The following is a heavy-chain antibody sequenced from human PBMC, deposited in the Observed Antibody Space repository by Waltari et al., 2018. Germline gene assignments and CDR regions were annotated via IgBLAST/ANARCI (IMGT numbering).Heavy chain of an antibody. D-gene: IGHD5-18*01. V-gene: IGHV3-7*01. CDR1: GFTFSSYW. Sequence: EVQLVESGGGLVQPGGSLRLSCLASGFTFSSYWMSWVRQAPGKGLEWVANIKPDGSEKYYVDSVKGRFTISRDNAKNSLYLQMNSLRAEDTAVYYCAREGYSYDFDYWGQGILVTVSS. CDR2: IKPDGSEK. CDR3: AREGYSYDFDY. J-gene: IGHJ4*02.